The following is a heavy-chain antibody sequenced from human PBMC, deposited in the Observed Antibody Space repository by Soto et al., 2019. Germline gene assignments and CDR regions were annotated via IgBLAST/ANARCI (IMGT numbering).Heavy chain of an antibody. V-gene: IGHV1-2*02. J-gene: IGHJ1*01. CDR3: ARVRGYRAGFQH. CDR2: INPNSGGT. Sequence: ASVKVSCKASGYTFTGYYMHWVRQAPGQGLEWMGWINPNSGGTNYAQKFQGRVTMTRDTSISTAYMELSRLRSDDTAVYYCARVRGYRAGFQHWGQGTLVTVSS. D-gene: IGHD5-18*01. CDR1: GYTFTGYY.